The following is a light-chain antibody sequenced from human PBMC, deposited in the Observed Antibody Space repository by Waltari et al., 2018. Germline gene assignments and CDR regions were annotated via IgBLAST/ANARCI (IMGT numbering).Light chain of an antibody. CDR1: TGHVHGYSF. CDR3: SAFAGSNNPVV. CDR2: EVS. Sequence: QSALTQPPSASGSPGQSVTIPCTGTTGHVHGYSFVPWYQPHTGNTPKLIIYEVSKRPSGVPERFSGSKSGNTASLTVAGLQAEDEAYYYCSAFAGSNNPVVFGGGTKLTVL. V-gene: IGLV2-8*01. J-gene: IGLJ2*01.